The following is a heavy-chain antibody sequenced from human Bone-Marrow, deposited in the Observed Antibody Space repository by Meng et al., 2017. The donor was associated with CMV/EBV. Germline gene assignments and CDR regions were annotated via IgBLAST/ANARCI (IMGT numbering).Heavy chain of an antibody. J-gene: IGHJ4*02. V-gene: IGHV1-46*01. CDR2: INPSGGST. CDR3: VRDWIAGSPFDY. Sequence: ASVKVSCKASGYTFTSYYMHWVRQAPGQGLEWMGIINPSGGSTSYAQKFQGRVTMTRDTPTSTVYMELSSLRSEDTAVYYCVRDWIAGSPFDYWGQGTLVTVSS. CDR1: GYTFTSYY. D-gene: IGHD6-13*01.